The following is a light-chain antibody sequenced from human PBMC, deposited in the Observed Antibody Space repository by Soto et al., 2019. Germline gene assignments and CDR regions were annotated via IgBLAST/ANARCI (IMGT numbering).Light chain of an antibody. V-gene: IGLV1-47*01. J-gene: IGLJ1*01. Sequence: QSVLTQPPSASGTPGQRVTISCSGGSSNIGTNYVYWYQQLPGTAPKLLIYRNNLRPSGVPDRFSASKSGTSASLAISGLRSEDVADYFCAGWDDSLHGLVFGAGTKLTVL. CDR3: AGWDDSLHGLV. CDR1: SSNIGTNY. CDR2: RNN.